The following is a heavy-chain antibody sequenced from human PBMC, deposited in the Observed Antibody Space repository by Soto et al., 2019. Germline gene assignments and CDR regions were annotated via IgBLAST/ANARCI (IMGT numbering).Heavy chain of an antibody. Sequence: GESLKISCKGSGYSFTSYWIGLVRQMPGKGLEWMGIIYPGDSDTRYSPSFQGRFTISRDNAKNSLYLQMNSLRAEDTAVYYCARAIYGSGSFLDYWGQGTLVTVSS. D-gene: IGHD3-10*01. J-gene: IGHJ4*02. CDR1: GYSFTSYW. V-gene: IGHV5-51*01. CDR3: ARAIYGSGSFLDY. CDR2: IYPGDSDT.